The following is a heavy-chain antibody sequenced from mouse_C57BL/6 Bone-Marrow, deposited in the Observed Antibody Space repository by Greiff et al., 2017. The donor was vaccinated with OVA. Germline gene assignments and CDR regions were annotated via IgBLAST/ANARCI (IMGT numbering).Heavy chain of an antibody. CDR2: IHPNSGST. CDR1: GYTFTSYW. CDR3: ARGGYYGSSLLVAY. J-gene: IGHJ3*01. D-gene: IGHD1-1*01. V-gene: IGHV1-64*01. Sequence: QVQLQQPGAELVKPGASVKLSCKASGYTFTSYWMHWVKQRPGQGLEWIGMIHPNSGSTNYNEKFKSKATLTVDKSSSTAYMQLSSLTSADSAVYYCARGGYYGSSLLVAYWGQGTLVTVSA.